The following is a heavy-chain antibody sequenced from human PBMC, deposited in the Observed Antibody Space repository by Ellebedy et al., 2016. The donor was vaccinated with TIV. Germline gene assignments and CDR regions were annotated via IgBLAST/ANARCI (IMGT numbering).Heavy chain of an antibody. CDR1: GGSISSGTYN. CDR3: ARHVYDVLTGGLDGMDV. J-gene: IGHJ6*02. Sequence: SETLSLXXTVSGGSISSGTYNWSWIRQHPGKGLEWIGYIYISGRSYYNPSLRSRVSISLDTSKNHFSLSLTSVTAADTAVYYCARHVYDVLTGGLDGMDVWGQGTTVTVS. D-gene: IGHD3-9*01. CDR2: IYISGRS. V-gene: IGHV4-31*03.